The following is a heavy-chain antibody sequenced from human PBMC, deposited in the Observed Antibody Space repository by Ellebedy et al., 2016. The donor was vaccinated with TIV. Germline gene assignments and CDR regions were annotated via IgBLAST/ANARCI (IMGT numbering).Heavy chain of an antibody. CDR1: GFTVSSNY. Sequence: GGSLRLSCAASGFTVSSNYMSWVRQAPGKGLQWVSLIDRGGSTYYADSVKGRYTISRDNSKKLLYLQMNSLRTEDTAVYYCARETFNDVDLKVWGVLDMWGQGTMVTVSS. V-gene: IGHV3-66*01. CDR2: IDRGGST. D-gene: IGHD1-1*01. J-gene: IGHJ3*02. CDR3: ARETFNDVDLKVWGVLDM.